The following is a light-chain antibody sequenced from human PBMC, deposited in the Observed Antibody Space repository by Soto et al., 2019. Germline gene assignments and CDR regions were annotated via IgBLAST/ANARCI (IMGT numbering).Light chain of an antibody. CDR3: QQYNNYPRT. CDR2: DAS. Sequence: DIQMTQSPTTLSASIGDRGTITCRASESIRTWLAWYQHKPGKAPKFLIYDASTLESGVPSRFSGSGSGTKFTLTISSLQPDDFATYYCQQYNNYPRTFGQGTKVDIK. J-gene: IGKJ1*01. V-gene: IGKV1-5*01. CDR1: ESIRTW.